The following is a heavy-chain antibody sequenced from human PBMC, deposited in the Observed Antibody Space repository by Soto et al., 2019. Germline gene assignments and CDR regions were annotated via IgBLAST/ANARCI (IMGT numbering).Heavy chain of an antibody. CDR1: GFNFRNVP. CDR3: AKGVIDRGANA. V-gene: IGHV3-23*01. D-gene: IGHD2-8*01. J-gene: IGHJ5*02. Sequence: QPGGSLRLSCAASGFNFRNVPMTWVRQVPGQGLEYVSSITSSGEQTFYADSVKGRFSISRDNSKGILHLQMNSLRAEDTAIYHSAKGVIDRGANAWGQGTVVTVSS. CDR2: ITSSGEQT.